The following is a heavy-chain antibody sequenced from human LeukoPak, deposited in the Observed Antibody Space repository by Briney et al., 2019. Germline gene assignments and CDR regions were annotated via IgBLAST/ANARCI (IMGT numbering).Heavy chain of an antibody. Sequence: GGSLRLSCAASGFTFSSYGMHWVRQAPGKGLEWVAFIRYDGSNKYYADSVKGRFTISRDNSKNTLYLQMNSLRAEDTAVYYCARVGGYYPSHWYFDLWGRGTLVTVSS. V-gene: IGHV3-30*02. CDR3: ARVGGYYPSHWYFDL. CDR1: GFTFSSYG. CDR2: IRYDGSNK. J-gene: IGHJ2*01. D-gene: IGHD3-22*01.